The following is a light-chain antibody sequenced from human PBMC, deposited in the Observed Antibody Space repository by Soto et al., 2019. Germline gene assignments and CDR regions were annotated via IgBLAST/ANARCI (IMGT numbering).Light chain of an antibody. V-gene: IGLV2-14*01. CDR3: SSYTSIYV. Sequence: QSVLTQPASVSGSPGQSITISCTGTSSDVGGYNYVSWYQQHPGKAPKLMIYDVSNRPSGVSNRFSGSKSGNTASLTISGLKAEDEADYYCSSYTSIYVFGTGTKVT. CDR1: SSDVGGYNY. J-gene: IGLJ1*01. CDR2: DVS.